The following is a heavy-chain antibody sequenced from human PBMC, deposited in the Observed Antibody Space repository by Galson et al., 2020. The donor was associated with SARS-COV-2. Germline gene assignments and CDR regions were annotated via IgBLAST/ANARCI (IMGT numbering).Heavy chain of an antibody. CDR2: INWNGGST. V-gene: IGHV3-20*01. CDR3: ATVGSEWGGMDV. D-gene: IGHD1-26*01. Sequence: GESLKISCAASGFTFDDYGMSWVRQAPGKGLEWVSGINWNGGSTGYADSVKGRFTISRDNAKNSLYLQMNSLRAEDTALYHCATVGSEWGGMDVWGQGTTVTVSS. J-gene: IGHJ6*02. CDR1: GFTFDDYG.